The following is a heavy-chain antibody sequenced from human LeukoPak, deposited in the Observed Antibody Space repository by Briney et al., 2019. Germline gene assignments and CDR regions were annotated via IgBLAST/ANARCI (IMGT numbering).Heavy chain of an antibody. CDR2: IYYSGST. CDR3: AREASVETHSGYYYDY. D-gene: IGHD4-23*01. Sequence: SETLSLTCTVSGASISSFYWSGIRQPPGKGLEWIGYIYYSGSTNSNPSLKSRVTISVDTSKSQFSLTLNSVTAADTAVYFCAREASVETHSGYYYDYWGPGALVTVSS. J-gene: IGHJ4*02. CDR1: GASISSFY. V-gene: IGHV4-59*12.